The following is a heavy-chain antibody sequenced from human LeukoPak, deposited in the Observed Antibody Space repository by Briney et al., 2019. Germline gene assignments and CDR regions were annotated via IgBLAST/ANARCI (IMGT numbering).Heavy chain of an antibody. Sequence: GGSLRLSCAASGFTFSSYAMSWVRQAPGKGLEWVSAISGSGGSTYYADSVKGRFTISRDNSKNTLYLQMNSLRAEGTAVYYCARDLVVVAASYWGQGTLVTVSS. J-gene: IGHJ4*02. V-gene: IGHV3-23*01. CDR3: ARDLVVVAASY. CDR1: GFTFSSYA. CDR2: ISGSGGST. D-gene: IGHD2-15*01.